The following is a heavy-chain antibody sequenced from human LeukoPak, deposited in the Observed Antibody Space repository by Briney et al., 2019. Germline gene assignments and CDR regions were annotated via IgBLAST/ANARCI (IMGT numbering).Heavy chain of an antibody. CDR2: IRYDGSNK. D-gene: IGHD1-1*01. CDR1: GFTFSAYY. CDR3: ATSRRGLEPTGGVDYFDY. Sequence: GRSPRPSCAASGFTFSAYYMIWIRRPPGHGLKGVAFIRYDGSNKYYADSVKGRFTISRDNSKNTLYLQMNSLRAEDTAVYYCATSRRGLEPTGGVDYFDYWGQGTLVTVSS. V-gene: IGHV3-30*02. J-gene: IGHJ4*02.